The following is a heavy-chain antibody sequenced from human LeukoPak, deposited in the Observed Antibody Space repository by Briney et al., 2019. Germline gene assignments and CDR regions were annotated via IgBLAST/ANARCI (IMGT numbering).Heavy chain of an antibody. V-gene: IGHV4-59*08. D-gene: IGHD6-19*01. CDR2: IYYSGST. Sequence: PSETLSLTCTVSGGSISSYYWSWIRQPPGKGLERIGYIYYSGSTNYNPSLKSRVTISVDTSKNQFSLKLSSVTAADTAVYYCARGGWYGRYFDYWGQGTLVTVSS. J-gene: IGHJ4*02. CDR1: GGSISSYY. CDR3: ARGGWYGRYFDY.